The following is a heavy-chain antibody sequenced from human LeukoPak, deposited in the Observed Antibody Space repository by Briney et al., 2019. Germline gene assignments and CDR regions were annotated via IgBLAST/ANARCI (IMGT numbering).Heavy chain of an antibody. V-gene: IGHV3-64D*09. CDR2: ISSNGGST. D-gene: IGHD3-10*01. CDR3: VKGYGSGSSYDY. CDR1: GFTFSSYW. J-gene: IGHJ4*02. Sequence: PGGSLRLSCTASGFTFSSYWMQWVRQAPGKGLEYVSAISSNGGSTYYADSVKGRFTISRDNSKNTLYLQMSSLRAEDTAVYYCVKGYGSGSSYDYWGQGTLVTVSS.